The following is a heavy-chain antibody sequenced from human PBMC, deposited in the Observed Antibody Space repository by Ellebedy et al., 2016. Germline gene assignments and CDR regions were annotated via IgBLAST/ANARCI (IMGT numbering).Heavy chain of an antibody. D-gene: IGHD4-23*01. J-gene: IGHJ2*01. CDR3: ARDRWELDGNLWYFDL. Sequence: GGSLRLXXAASGFTFDSYSMNWVRQAPGKGLEWVSYISSRSSTEYYADSVKGRFTISRDNAKNSLYMQMNSLRAEDTAVYYCARDRWELDGNLWYFDLWGRGTLVTVSS. CDR1: GFTFDSYS. CDR2: ISSRSSTE. V-gene: IGHV3-48*01.